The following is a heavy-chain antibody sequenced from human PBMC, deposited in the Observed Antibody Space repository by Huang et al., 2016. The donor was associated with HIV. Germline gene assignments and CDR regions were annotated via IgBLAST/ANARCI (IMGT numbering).Heavy chain of an antibody. CDR1: GGSFSGYY. CDR3: ARERMMSWLDDHDAFDI. D-gene: IGHD1-1*01. V-gene: IGHV4-34*01. J-gene: IGHJ3*02. Sequence: QVQLQQWGAGLLKPSETLSLTCAVYGGSFSGYYWSWIRQSPGKGLEWIGEIKHSGSTNDNPSLKSRLTISGDTSKNQFSLKRSSVTAADTAVYYCARERMMSWLDDHDAFDIWGQGTMVTVSS. CDR2: IKHSGST.